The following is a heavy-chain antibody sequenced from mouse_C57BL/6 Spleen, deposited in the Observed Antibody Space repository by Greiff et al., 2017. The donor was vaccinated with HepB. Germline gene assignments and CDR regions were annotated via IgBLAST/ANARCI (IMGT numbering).Heavy chain of an antibody. CDR1: GFNIKDDY. D-gene: IGHD1-3*01. J-gene: IGHJ1*03. V-gene: IGHV14-4*01. CDR2: IDPENGDT. CDR3: TRKSAAWYFDV. Sequence: EVKLQESGAELVRPGASVKLSCTASGFNIKDDYMHWVKQRPEQGLEWIGWIDPENGDTEYASKFQGKATITADTSSNTAYLQLSSLTSEDTAVYYCTRKSAAWYFDVWGTGTTVTVSS.